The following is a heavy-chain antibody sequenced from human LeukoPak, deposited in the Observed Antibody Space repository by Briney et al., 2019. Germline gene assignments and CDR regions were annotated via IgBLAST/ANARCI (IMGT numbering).Heavy chain of an antibody. D-gene: IGHD3-9*01. Sequence: GGSLRLSCAASGFTFSSYAMSWVRQAPGKGLEWVSAISGSGGSTYYADSVKGRFTISRDNCKNTLYLQMNSLRAEDTAVYYSAKAHYDILTGQGPAFWRYYFDYWGQGTLVTVSS. CDR1: GFTFSSYA. V-gene: IGHV3-23*01. J-gene: IGHJ4*02. CDR2: ISGSGGST. CDR3: AKAHYDILTGQGPAFWRYYFDY.